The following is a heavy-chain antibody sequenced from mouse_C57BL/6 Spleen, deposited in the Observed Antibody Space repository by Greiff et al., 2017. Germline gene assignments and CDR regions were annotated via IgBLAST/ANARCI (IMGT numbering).Heavy chain of an antibody. CDR3: ARDDGYY. J-gene: IGHJ3*01. V-gene: IGHV1-26*01. CDR2: INPNNGGT. D-gene: IGHD2-3*01. Sequence: EVQLQQSGPELVKPGASVKISCKASGYTFTDYYMNWVKQSHGKSLEWIGDINPNNGGTSYNQKFKGKATLTVDKSSSTAYMERRSLTSEDSAVYYCARDDGYYWGQGTLVTVSA. CDR1: GYTFTDYY.